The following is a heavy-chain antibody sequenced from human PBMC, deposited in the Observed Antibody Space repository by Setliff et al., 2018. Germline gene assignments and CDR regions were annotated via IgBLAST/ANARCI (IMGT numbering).Heavy chain of an antibody. CDR1: GYTFTSYA. V-gene: IGHV1-3*01. D-gene: IGHD4-17*01. Sequence: ASVKVSCKASGYTFTSYAMHWVRQAPGQRLEWMGWINAGNGNTKYAQKLQGRVTMTTDTSTSTAYMELRSLRSDDTAVYYCASLRLRYDAFDIWGQGTMVTVSS. CDR2: INAGNGNT. CDR3: ASLRLRYDAFDI. J-gene: IGHJ3*02.